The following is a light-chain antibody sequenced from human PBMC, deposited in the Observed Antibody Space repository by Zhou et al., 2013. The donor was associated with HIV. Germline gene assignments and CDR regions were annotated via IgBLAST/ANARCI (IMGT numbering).Light chain of an antibody. Sequence: DIVMTQSPLSLPVTPGEPASISCRSSQSLLHSNGYNYLDWYLQKPGQSPQLLIYLGSNRASGVPDRFSGSGSGTDFTLKISRVEAEDVGVYYCMQGIHLPITFGQG. CDR2: LGS. CDR1: QSLLHSNGYNY. CDR3: MQGIHLPIT. J-gene: IGKJ5*01. V-gene: IGKV2-28*01.